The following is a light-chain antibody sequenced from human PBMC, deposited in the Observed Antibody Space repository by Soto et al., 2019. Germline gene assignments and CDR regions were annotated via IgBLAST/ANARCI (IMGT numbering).Light chain of an antibody. CDR2: EVN. V-gene: IGLV2-14*01. Sequence: QSVLTQPASVSGSPGQSITISCTGTSSDVADYNSVSWYQHHPGKAPKVVIYEVNNRPSGVSNRFSGSKSGNTASLTISGLQAEDEADYYCGSYTSSSTLNWVFGGGTKLTVL. CDR1: SSDVADYNS. CDR3: GSYTSSSTLNWV. J-gene: IGLJ3*02.